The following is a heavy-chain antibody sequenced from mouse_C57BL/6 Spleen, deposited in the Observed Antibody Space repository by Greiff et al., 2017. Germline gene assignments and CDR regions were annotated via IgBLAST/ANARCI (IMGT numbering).Heavy chain of an antibody. CDR3: AKKGSTMVTPAWFAY. D-gene: IGHD2-2*01. CDR1: GYTFTSYW. J-gene: IGHJ3*01. CDR2: IHPNSGST. V-gene: IGHV1-64*01. Sequence: QVQLQQPGAELVKPGASVKLSCKASGYTFTSYWMHWVKQRPGQGLEWIGMIHPNSGSTNYNEKFKSKATLTVDKSSSTAYIQLSSLTSEDSAVXYCAKKGSTMVTPAWFAYWGQGTLVTVSA.